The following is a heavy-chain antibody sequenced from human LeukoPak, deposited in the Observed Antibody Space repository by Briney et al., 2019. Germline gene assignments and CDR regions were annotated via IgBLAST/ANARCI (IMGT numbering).Heavy chain of an antibody. D-gene: IGHD3-10*01. CDR1: GFTFSSYG. V-gene: IGHV3-23*01. Sequence: GGSLRLSCEASGFTFSSYGMSWVRQAPGKGLEWVSAISGSGGSTYYADSVKGRFTISRDNSKNTLYLQMNSLRAEDTAVYYCARSIAMVRGVIRGFDYWGQGTLVTVSS. CDR2: ISGSGGST. CDR3: ARSIAMVRGVIRGFDY. J-gene: IGHJ4*02.